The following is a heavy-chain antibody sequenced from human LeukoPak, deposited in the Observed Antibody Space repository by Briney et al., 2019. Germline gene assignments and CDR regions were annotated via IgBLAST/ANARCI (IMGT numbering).Heavy chain of an antibody. CDR2: ISVCNGNT. CDR3: ARRGYSYGDY. D-gene: IGHD5-18*01. J-gene: IGHJ4*02. V-gene: IGHV1-18*01. CDR1: GCTFTSYG. Sequence: ASVKVSCKASGCTFTSYGISWVRQAPGQGLEWMGWISVCNGNTNYAQKFQGRVTMTTDTSTSTAYMELRSLRSDDTAVYYCARRGYSYGDYWGQGTLITVSS.